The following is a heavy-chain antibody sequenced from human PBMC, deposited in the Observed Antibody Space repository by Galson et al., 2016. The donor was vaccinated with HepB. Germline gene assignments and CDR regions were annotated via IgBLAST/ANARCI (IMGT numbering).Heavy chain of an antibody. V-gene: IGHV3-53*01. CDR3: VGSGTAY. Sequence: SLRLSCAVSGLDVKGKFMNWVRQAPGKGLEWVSVINSGGAAAYADSVRGRFTIFRDSTKNTLSLQMSMLRSDDTAMYYCVGSGTAYWGQGTLVTVSP. CDR1: GLDVKGKF. D-gene: IGHD3-10*01. J-gene: IGHJ4*02. CDR2: INSGGAA.